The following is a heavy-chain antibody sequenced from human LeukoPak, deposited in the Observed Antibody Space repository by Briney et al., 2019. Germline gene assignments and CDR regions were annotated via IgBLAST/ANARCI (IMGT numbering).Heavy chain of an antibody. Sequence: SETLSLTCTVSGGSVSSGSYYWSWIRQPPGKGLEWIGYIYYSGSTNYNPSLKSRVTISVDTSKNQFSLKLSSVTAADTAVYYCARDAVVPAAILADYYYYGMDVWGQGTTVTVS. V-gene: IGHV4-61*01. J-gene: IGHJ6*02. CDR1: GGSVSSGSYY. CDR3: ARDAVVPAAILADYYYYGMDV. CDR2: IYYSGST. D-gene: IGHD2-2*01.